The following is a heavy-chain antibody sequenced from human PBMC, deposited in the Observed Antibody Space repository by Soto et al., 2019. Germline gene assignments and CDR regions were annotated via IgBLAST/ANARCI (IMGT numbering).Heavy chain of an antibody. CDR2: IIPIFGTA. V-gene: IGHV1-69*13. D-gene: IGHD3-10*01. CDR3: ARDDPYGSGNRYYFDY. CDR1: GGTFSSYA. Sequence: GASVKVSCKASGGTFSSYAISWVRQAPGQGLEWMGGIIPIFGTANYAQKFQGRVTITADESTSTAYMELSSLRSEDTAVYYCARDDPYGSGNRYYFDYWGQGTLVTVFS. J-gene: IGHJ4*02.